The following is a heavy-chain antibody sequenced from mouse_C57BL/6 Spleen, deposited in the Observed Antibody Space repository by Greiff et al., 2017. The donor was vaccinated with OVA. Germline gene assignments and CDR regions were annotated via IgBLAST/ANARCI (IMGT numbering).Heavy chain of an antibody. CDR3: ARDDGGGYDGAWFAY. Sequence: EVKLVESGGGLVQSGRSLRLSCATSGFTFSDFYMEWVRQAPGKGLEWIAASRNKANDYTTEYSASVKGRFIVSRETSQSILYLQMNALRAEDTAIYYCARDDGGGYDGAWFAYWGQGTLVTVSA. CDR1: GFTFSDFY. D-gene: IGHD2-2*01. CDR2: SRNKANDYTT. V-gene: IGHV7-1*01. J-gene: IGHJ3*01.